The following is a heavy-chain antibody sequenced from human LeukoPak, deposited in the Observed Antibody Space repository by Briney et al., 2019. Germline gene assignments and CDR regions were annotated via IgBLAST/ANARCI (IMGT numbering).Heavy chain of an antibody. J-gene: IGHJ4*01. CDR2: IKQDGGEK. Sequence: GGSLRLSCAVSGFTFSSYWMNWVRQAPGKGLEWVASIKQDGGEKSYVDSVEGRFTISRDNAKNSLYLQMSSLRAEDTAVYYCARDGTAAGLYFDLWGQGTLVTVSS. V-gene: IGHV3-7*01. CDR1: GFTFSSYW. D-gene: IGHD6-13*01. CDR3: ARDGTAAGLYFDL.